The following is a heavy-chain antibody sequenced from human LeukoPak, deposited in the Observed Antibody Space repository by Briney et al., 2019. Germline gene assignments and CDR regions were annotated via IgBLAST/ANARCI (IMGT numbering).Heavy chain of an antibody. CDR2: IYTSGST. J-gene: IGHJ6*03. Sequence: SETLSLTCTVSGGSISSYYWSWIRQPAGKGLEWIGRIYTSGSTNYNPSLKSRVTMSVDTSKNQFSLKLSSVTAADTAVYYCARDTACSSTSCYYYYYCMYVWGKGTTVTVSS. CDR1: GGSISSYY. CDR3: ARDTACSSTSCYYYYYCMYV. D-gene: IGHD2-2*01. V-gene: IGHV4-4*07.